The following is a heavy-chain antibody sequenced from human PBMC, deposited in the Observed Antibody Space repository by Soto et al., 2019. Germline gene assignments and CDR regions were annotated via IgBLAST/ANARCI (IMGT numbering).Heavy chain of an antibody. Sequence: PGGSLRLSCAASGFTFSTYSMNWVRQAPGKGLDWFSAFSGSGVSTYYADSVKGRFTISRDNSKNTLYLQMNSLRAEDTAVYYCAKETLERSEWGYYYYGMDVWGQGTTVTVSS. V-gene: IGHV3-23*01. CDR2: FSGSGVST. CDR1: GFTFSTYS. CDR3: AKETLERSEWGYYYYGMDV. J-gene: IGHJ6*02. D-gene: IGHD1-1*01.